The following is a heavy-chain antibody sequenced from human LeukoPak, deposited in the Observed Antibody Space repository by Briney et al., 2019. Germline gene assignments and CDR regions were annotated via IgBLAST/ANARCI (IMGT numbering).Heavy chain of an antibody. J-gene: IGHJ6*02. D-gene: IGHD3-22*01. V-gene: IGHV1-69*04. CDR1: GGTFSSYA. Sequence: ASVKVSCKPSGGTFSSYAISWVRPAPGQGLEWMGRIIPILGIASYAQKFQGRVTMTRDTSTSTVYMELSSLRSEDTAVYYCARDSEAYDSSGYYYNYYYYYGMDVWGQGTTVTVSS. CDR2: IIPILGIA. CDR3: ARDSEAYDSSGYYYNYYYYYGMDV.